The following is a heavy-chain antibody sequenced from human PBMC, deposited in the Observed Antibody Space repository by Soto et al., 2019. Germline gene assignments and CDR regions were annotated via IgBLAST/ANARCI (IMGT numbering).Heavy chain of an antibody. V-gene: IGHV3-7*01. CDR3: ARGPYYDRSGYRFQH. Sequence: GGSLRLSCAASGVTFSSYWMSGARQAPGKGLEWVANIKQDGSEKYYVDSVKGRFTISRDNAKNSLYLQMNSLRAEDTAVYYCARGPYYDRSGYRFQHWGQGT. D-gene: IGHD3-22*01. CDR2: IKQDGSEK. CDR1: GVTFSSYW. J-gene: IGHJ1*01.